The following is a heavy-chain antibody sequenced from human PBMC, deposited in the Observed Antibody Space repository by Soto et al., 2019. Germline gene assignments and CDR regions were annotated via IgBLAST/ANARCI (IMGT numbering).Heavy chain of an antibody. J-gene: IGHJ4*02. CDR1: GGSFSGYY. V-gene: IGHV4-34*01. Sequence: SETLSLTCAVYGGSFSGYYWSWIRQPPGKGLEWIGEINHSGSTNYNPSLKSRVTISVDTSKNQFSLKLSSVTAADTAVYYCARGSSWDYWGQGTLVTVSS. CDR2: INHSGST. CDR3: ARGSSWDY. D-gene: IGHD6-13*01.